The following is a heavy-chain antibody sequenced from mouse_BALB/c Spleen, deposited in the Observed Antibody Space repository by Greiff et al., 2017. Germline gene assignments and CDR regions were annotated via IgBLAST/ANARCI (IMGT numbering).Heavy chain of an antibody. CDR1: GYTFTSYW. Sequence: VQLQQPGAELVKPGASVKLSCKASGYTFTSYWMHWVKQRPGQGLEWIGEIDPSDSYTNYNQKFKGKATLTVDKSSSTAYMQLSSLTSEDSAVYYGGRGGGQGGNWGSYWGQGTLVTVSA. CDR2: IDPSDSYT. CDR3: GRGGGQGGNWGSY. D-gene: IGHD4-1*01. J-gene: IGHJ3*01. V-gene: IGHV1-69*02.